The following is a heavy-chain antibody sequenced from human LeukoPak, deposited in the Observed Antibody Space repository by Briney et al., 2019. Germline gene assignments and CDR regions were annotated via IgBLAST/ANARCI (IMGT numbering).Heavy chain of an antibody. V-gene: IGHV6-1*01. Sequence: SQTLSLTCAISGDSVSSNSVTWNWIRQSPSRGLEWLGRTYYRSTWYNDYAVSVRGRITVNPDTSKNQFSLHLNSVTPEDTAVYYCAGRLTQYDCFDPWGQGILVTVPS. CDR1: GDSVSSNSVT. CDR3: AGRLTQYDCFDP. J-gene: IGHJ5*02. D-gene: IGHD2-2*01. CDR2: TYYRSTWYN.